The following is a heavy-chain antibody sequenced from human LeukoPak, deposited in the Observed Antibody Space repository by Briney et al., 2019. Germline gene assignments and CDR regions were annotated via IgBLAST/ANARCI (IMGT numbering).Heavy chain of an antibody. Sequence: SETLSLTCTVSGGSISSYYWSWLRQPAGKGLEWIGRMYTSGSTNYNPSLKSRVTMSVDTSKNQFSLKLTSVTAADTALYYCARDRYYYDSSGREVDYLDYWGQGTLVTVSS. V-gene: IGHV4-4*07. CDR1: GGSISSYY. D-gene: IGHD3-22*01. CDR3: ARDRYYYDSSGREVDYLDY. J-gene: IGHJ4*02. CDR2: MYTSGST.